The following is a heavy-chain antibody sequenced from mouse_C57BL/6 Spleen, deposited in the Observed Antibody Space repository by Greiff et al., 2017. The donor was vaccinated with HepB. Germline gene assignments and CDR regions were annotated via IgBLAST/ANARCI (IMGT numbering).Heavy chain of an antibody. D-gene: IGHD1-1*01. CDR3: ARWSTTVVAFDY. J-gene: IGHJ2*01. Sequence: VKLQQPGAELVMPGASVKLSCKASGYTFTSYWMHWVKQRPGQGLEWIGEIDPSDSYTNYNQKFKGKSTLTVDKSSSTAYMQLSSLTSEDSAVYYCARWSTTVVAFDYWGQGTTLTVSS. CDR2: IDPSDSYT. CDR1: GYTFTSYW. V-gene: IGHV1-69*01.